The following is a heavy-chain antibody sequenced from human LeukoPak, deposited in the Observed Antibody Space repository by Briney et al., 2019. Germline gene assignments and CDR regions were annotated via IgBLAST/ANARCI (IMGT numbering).Heavy chain of an antibody. CDR3: ARGAMVRGIQYYMDV. CDR2: MYYSGST. Sequence: RSSETLSLTCTVSGGSIISYYWSWIRQPPGKGLEWLGYMYYSGSTNYNPSLKSRVTISVDTSKNQFSLKLSSVTAVDTAVYYCARGAMVRGIQYYMDVWGKGTTVTISS. D-gene: IGHD3-10*01. CDR1: GGSIISYY. J-gene: IGHJ6*03. V-gene: IGHV4-59*01.